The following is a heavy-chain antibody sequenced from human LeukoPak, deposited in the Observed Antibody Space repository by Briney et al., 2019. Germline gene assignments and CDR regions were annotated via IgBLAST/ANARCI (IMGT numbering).Heavy chain of an antibody. CDR3: VRDRLTSGSYFFDY. D-gene: IGHD1-26*01. CDR1: AFTFRDYR. CDR2: IIGRSSTI. V-gene: IGHV3-48*01. J-gene: IGHJ4*02. Sequence: SGGSLTLSCAPSAFTFRDYRMNWVRQSPGKGLEWISYIIGRSSTIYYTDSVRGRFTISRDNTKNSMYLQMNSLRAEDTAVYYCVRDRLTSGSYFFDYWGQGNLVTVSS.